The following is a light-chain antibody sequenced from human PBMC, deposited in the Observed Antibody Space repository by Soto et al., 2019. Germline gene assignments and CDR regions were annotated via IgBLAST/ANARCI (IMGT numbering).Light chain of an antibody. CDR3: SSYTISSTPLYV. CDR2: DVN. J-gene: IGLJ1*01. V-gene: IGLV2-14*01. Sequence: QSALTQPASVSGSPGQSIAISCTGTSSDVGAYDYVSWYQQHAGKAPKLMIYDVNNRPSGVSNRFSGSKSGNTASLTISGLQAEDEADYYCSSYTISSTPLYVFGTGTRSPS. CDR1: SSDVGAYDY.